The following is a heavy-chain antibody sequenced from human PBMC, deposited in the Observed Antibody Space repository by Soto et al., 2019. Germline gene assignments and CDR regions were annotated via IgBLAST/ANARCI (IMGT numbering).Heavy chain of an antibody. CDR3: ARVVVVPAAGIDY. J-gene: IGHJ4*02. V-gene: IGHV3-21*01. CDR1: GFTFSSYS. D-gene: IGHD2-2*01. Sequence: EVQLVESGGGLVKPGGSLRLSCAASGFTFSSYSMNWVRQAPGKGLEWVSSISSSSSYIYYADSVKGRFTISRDNAKNPLYLQMNSLRAEDTAVYYCARVVVVPAAGIDYWGQGTLVTVSS. CDR2: ISSSSSYI.